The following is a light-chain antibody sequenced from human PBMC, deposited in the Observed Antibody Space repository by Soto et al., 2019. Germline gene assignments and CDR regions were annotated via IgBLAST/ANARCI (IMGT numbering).Light chain of an antibody. CDR3: QQYNDWRT. J-gene: IGKJ1*01. Sequence: EVVMTQSPATLSVSPGERATLSCRASQSVGSNLAWYRQKPGQAPSLLIYGASARATGIPARFSGSGSGTEFTLTVSSLQSADFAVYYCQQYNDWRTFGQVTKVEIK. V-gene: IGKV3-15*01. CDR2: GAS. CDR1: QSVGSN.